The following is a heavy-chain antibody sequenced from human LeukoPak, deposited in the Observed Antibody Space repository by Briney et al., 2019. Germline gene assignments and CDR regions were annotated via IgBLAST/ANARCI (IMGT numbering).Heavy chain of an antibody. V-gene: IGHV3-15*01. CDR1: GFTFSNAW. Sequence: GGSLRLSCAASGFTFSNAWMSWVRQAPGKGLEWVGRIKSKTHGGTTAYAAPVKGRFTISRDDSKDTLYLQMNSLKTEDTAVYYCTTDAYSSGVDYWGQGTLVTVSS. CDR3: TTDAYSSGVDY. D-gene: IGHD6-19*01. J-gene: IGHJ4*02. CDR2: IKSKTHGGTT.